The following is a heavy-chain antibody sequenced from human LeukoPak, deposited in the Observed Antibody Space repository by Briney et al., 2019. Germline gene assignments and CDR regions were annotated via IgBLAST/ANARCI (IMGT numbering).Heavy chain of an antibody. Sequence: GGSLRLSCAASGFTFSSYGMSWVRQAPGEGLEWVSAISGSGGATYYADSVKGRFTISRDNSRNTLYLQMSSLRAEDTAVYYCAKSIPELRYFDWLPERYGMDVWGQGTTVTVSS. CDR3: AKSIPELRYFDWLPERYGMDV. D-gene: IGHD3-9*01. CDR2: ISGSGGAT. J-gene: IGHJ6*02. V-gene: IGHV3-23*01. CDR1: GFTFSSYG.